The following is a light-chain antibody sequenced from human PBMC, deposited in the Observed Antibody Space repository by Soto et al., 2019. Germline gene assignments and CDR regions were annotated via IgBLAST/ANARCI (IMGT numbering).Light chain of an antibody. V-gene: IGKV1-5*01. CDR2: DAS. CDR1: QSISTW. J-gene: IGKJ1*01. CDR3: QQYNSYPWT. Sequence: IQIPQSPSTLSPSVGDTVPISFRASQSISTWLAWYQQTPGKAPKLLIYDASSLESGVRSSFSGSGSGTEFTLTISSLQPDDFATYYCQQYNSYPWTFGQGTKVDI.